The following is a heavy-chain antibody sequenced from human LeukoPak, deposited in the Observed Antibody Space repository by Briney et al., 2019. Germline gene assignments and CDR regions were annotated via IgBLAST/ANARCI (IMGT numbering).Heavy chain of an antibody. D-gene: IGHD3-10*01. V-gene: IGHV3-73*01. Sequence: GGALRLSCAASGFTFGGSAMHWVRQASGKGLEWVGRIRSKANSYATAYAASVKGRFTISRDDSKNTAYLQIHSPKTEDTAVYYCTRHSPDYYGSGSYPSIYDYRGQGTLVTVSS. CDR3: TRHSPDYYGSGSYPSIYDY. CDR1: GFTFGGSA. CDR2: IRSKANSYAT. J-gene: IGHJ4*02.